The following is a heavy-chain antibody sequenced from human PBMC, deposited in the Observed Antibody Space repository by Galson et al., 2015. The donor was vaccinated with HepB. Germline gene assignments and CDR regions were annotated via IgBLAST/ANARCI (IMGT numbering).Heavy chain of an antibody. J-gene: IGHJ4*02. Sequence: SLRLSCAASGFTFDDYAMHWVRQAPGKGLEWVSGISWNSGSIGYADSAKGRFTISRDNAKNSLYLQMNSLRAEDTALYYCAKDLGKGGYSYGYVDYWGQGTLVTVSS. D-gene: IGHD5-18*01. V-gene: IGHV3-9*01. CDR2: ISWNSGSI. CDR1: GFTFDDYA. CDR3: AKDLGKGGYSYGYVDY.